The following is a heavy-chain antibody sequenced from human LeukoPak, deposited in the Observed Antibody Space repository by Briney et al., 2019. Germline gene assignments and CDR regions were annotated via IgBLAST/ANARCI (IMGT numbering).Heavy chain of an antibody. CDR1: GFTFSDYY. CDR2: ISGSGGST. V-gene: IGHV3-23*01. CDR3: AKFGWFGEFRFDY. J-gene: IGHJ4*02. Sequence: GGSLRLSCAASGFTFSDYYMSWVRQAPGKGLEWVSAISGSGGSTYYADSVKGRFTISRDNSKNTLYLQMNSLGAEDTAVYYCAKFGWFGEFRFDYWGQGTLVTVSS. D-gene: IGHD3-10*01.